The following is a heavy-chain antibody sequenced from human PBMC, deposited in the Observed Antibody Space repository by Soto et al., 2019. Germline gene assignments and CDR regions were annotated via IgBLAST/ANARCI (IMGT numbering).Heavy chain of an antibody. CDR2: INQDGSEK. J-gene: IGHJ4*02. V-gene: IGHV3-7*01. D-gene: IGHD2-2*01. Sequence: PGGSLRLSCAASGVPCRSHWRSWVRQGPGKGLEWVAKINQDGSEKYYLDSVKGRFAISRDNAENSLYLQLNSLRAEDRAVYYCARYAAAAYYLDYWGQGSLVTVSS. CDR3: ARYAAAAYYLDY. CDR1: GVPCRSHW.